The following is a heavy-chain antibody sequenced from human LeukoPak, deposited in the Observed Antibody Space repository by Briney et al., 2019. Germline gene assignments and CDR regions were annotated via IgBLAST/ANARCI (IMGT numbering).Heavy chain of an antibody. CDR2: IYNSGSA. CDR3: ARHGSGWSVDY. V-gene: IGHV4-59*01. CDR1: GGSISTYY. D-gene: IGHD6-19*01. Sequence: SETLSLTCKVSGGSISTYYWSWFRQPPGKGLEWIGYIYNSGSATYNPSLKSRVTISVDTSKNQFSLKLTSVSTTDTAVYYCARHGSGWSVDYWGQGVLVTVSS. J-gene: IGHJ4*02.